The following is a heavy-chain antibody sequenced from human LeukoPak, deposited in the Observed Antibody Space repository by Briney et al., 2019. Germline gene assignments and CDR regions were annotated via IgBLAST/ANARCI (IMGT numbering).Heavy chain of an antibody. V-gene: IGHV3-7*01. J-gene: IGHJ4*02. CDR2: IKQDGSEK. Sequence: GGSLRLSCAASEFTFNSYWMSWVRQAPGKGLEWVASIKQDGSEKYYVDSVKGRFTISRDNSKNTLYLQMNSLRAEDTAVYYCAKEISGSSWYLGTILDYWGQGTLVTVSS. CDR1: EFTFNSYW. CDR3: AKEISGSSWYLGTILDY. D-gene: IGHD6-13*01.